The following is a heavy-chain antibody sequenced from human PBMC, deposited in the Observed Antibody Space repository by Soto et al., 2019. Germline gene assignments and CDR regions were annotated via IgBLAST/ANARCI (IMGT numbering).Heavy chain of an antibody. CDR3: ERSERGYSYGSPVAVYYGMDV. J-gene: IGHJ6*02. CDR1: GFSLSSSGMC. CDR2: IDWDDDK. Sequence: SGPTLVNTTQTLTLTCTFSGFSLSSSGMCVSWIRQPAGKALEWPALIDWDDDKYYSTSLKTXLTIXKDTSKNQVVLTMTNMDPVDTATNYRERSERGYSYGSPVAVYYGMDVWGQGTTVTFSS. D-gene: IGHD5-18*01. V-gene: IGHV2-70*01.